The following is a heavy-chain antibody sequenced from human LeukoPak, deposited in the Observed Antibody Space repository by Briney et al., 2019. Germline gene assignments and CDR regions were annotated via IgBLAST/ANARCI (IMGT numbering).Heavy chain of an antibody. CDR2: IYYSGST. CDR3: ARGAGYYYMDV. J-gene: IGHJ6*03. CDR1: GGSISSYY. V-gene: IGHV4-59*01. Sequence: SETLSLTCTVSGGSISSYYWSWIRQPPGKGLEWIGYIYYSGSTNYNPSLKSRVTTSVDTSSNQSSLKLSSVPAADTAVYYCARGAGYYYMDVCGKGTTVTVSS.